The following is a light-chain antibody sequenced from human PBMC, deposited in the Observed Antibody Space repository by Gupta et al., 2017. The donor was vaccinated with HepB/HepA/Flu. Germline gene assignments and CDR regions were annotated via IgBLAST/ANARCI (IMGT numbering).Light chain of an antibody. CDR1: TSDVDFYNS. V-gene: IGLV2-8*01. Sequence: QSALTQPPSASGSPGQSVTISCTGTTSDVDFYNSVSWYQQHPGEAPKLIIYEVTKRPSGVPDRFSGSKSGNTASLTVSGLQGDDEADYFCSSSAGGIVVFGGGTKLTVL. J-gene: IGLJ2*01. CDR2: EVT. CDR3: SSSAGGIVV.